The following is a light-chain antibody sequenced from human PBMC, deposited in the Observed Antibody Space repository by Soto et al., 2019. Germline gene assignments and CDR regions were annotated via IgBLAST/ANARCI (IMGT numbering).Light chain of an antibody. Sequence: EIVLTQSPGTLSLSPGERATLSCRASQSVSSNLAWYQQKPGQAPRLLIYGASTRATGIPARFSGSGSGTEFTLTISSLQPEDFETYYCLQHDNFPWTFGQGTKVDIK. V-gene: IGKV3-15*01. CDR2: GAS. J-gene: IGKJ1*01. CDR1: QSVSSN. CDR3: LQHDNFPWT.